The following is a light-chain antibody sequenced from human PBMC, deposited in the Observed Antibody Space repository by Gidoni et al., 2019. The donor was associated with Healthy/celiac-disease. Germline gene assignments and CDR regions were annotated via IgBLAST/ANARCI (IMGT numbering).Light chain of an antibody. CDR1: SSDVGSYNL. V-gene: IGLV2-23*02. CDR3: CSYAGSSTYV. CDR2: EVS. J-gene: IGLJ1*01. Sequence: QSALTQPASVSGSPGTSTTISCTGTSSDVGSYNLVSWYQQHPGKAPKLMIYEVSKRPSGVSNRFSGSKSGNTASLTISGLQAEDEADYYCCSYAGSSTYVFGTGTKVTVL.